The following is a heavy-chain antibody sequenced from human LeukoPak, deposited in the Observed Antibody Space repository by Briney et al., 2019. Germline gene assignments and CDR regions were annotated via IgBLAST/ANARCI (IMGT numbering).Heavy chain of an antibody. J-gene: IGHJ5*02. CDR2: IIPIFGTA. V-gene: IGHV1-69*01. CDR1: GGTFSSYA. CDR3: ARVYGSGSFGEFDP. D-gene: IGHD3-10*01. Sequence: GSSVKVSCKASGGTFSSYAISWVRQAPGQGLEWMGGIIPIFGTANYAQKFQGRVTITADESTSTAYMELSSLRSEDTAVYYCARVYGSGSFGEFDPWGQGTLVTVSS.